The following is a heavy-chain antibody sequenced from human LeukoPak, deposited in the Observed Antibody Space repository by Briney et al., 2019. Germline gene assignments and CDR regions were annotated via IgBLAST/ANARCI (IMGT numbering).Heavy chain of an antibody. V-gene: IGHV3-30*18. CDR1: GFTFSSYG. CDR2: ISYDGSNK. CDR3: AKDLTGMVRGEGAFDY. D-gene: IGHD3-10*01. J-gene: IGHJ4*02. Sequence: PGSSLRLSCAASGFTFSSYGMHWVRQAPGKGLEWVAVISYDGSNKYYAHSLKGRFTISRDNSKNTLYLQMNSLRAEDTAVYYCAKDLTGMVRGEGAFDYWGQGTLVTVSS.